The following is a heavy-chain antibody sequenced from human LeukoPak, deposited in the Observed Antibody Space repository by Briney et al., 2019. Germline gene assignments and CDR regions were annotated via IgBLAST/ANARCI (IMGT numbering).Heavy chain of an antibody. J-gene: IGHJ6*02. Sequence: SETLSLTCSVSGGSISRSGYYWNWIRQPPGEGLEWIGSISYGGHTYYNPSLRSRVTISVDTSKNQFSLKVNSVTAADTAVYYCARHVHSFRAAPWIYYYGMDVWGQGTTVTVSS. CDR3: ARHVHSFRAAPWIYYYGMDV. CDR2: ISYGGHT. V-gene: IGHV4-39*01. CDR1: GGSISRSGYY. D-gene: IGHD2-2*03.